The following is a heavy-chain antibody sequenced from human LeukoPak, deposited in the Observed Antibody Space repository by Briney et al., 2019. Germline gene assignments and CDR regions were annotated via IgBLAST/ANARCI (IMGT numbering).Heavy chain of an antibody. CDR3: ARDPQYYDFWSGYRYYYYYMDV. V-gene: IGHV1-46*01. D-gene: IGHD3-3*01. CDR2: T. J-gene: IGHJ6*03. Sequence: TXYAQKFQGRVTMTRDTSTSTVYMELSSLRSEDTAVYYCARDPQYYDFWSGYRYYYYYMDVWGKGTTVTVSS.